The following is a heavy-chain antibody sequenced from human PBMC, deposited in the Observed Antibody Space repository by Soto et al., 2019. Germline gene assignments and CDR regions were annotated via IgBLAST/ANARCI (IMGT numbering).Heavy chain of an antibody. J-gene: IGHJ6*02. CDR1: GSPMRIYY. Sequence: PSDTLSPTYTLSGSPMRIYYWSGMRQPQGKGLEWIGYIYYSGDTNYNPPPESRVTMSLDTSNNQFFLKLNSVTAADTAVYYCAREGTSSWSGDYGMDVWGQGTMVS. V-gene: IGHV4-59*01. D-gene: IGHD6-13*01. CDR3: AREGTSSWSGDYGMDV. CDR2: IYYSGDT.